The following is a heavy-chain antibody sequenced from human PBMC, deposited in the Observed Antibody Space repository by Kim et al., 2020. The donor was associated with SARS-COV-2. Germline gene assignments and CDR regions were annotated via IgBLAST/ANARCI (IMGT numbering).Heavy chain of an antibody. V-gene: IGHV4-39*01. J-gene: IGHJ4*02. CDR1: GGSISSSSYY. D-gene: IGHD4-17*01. Sequence: SETLSLTCTVSGGSISSSSYYWGWIRQPPGKGLEWIGSIYYSGSTYYNPSLKSRVTISVDTSKNQFSLKLSSVTAADTAVYYCARHPGPTTVTTHVFDYWGQGTLVTVSS. CDR3: ARHPGPTTVTTHVFDY. CDR2: IYYSGST.